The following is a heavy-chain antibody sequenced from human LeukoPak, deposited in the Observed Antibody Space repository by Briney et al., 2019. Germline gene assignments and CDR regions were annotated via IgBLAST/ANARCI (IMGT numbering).Heavy chain of an antibody. V-gene: IGHV4-38-2*02. CDR1: GYSISSGYY. D-gene: IGHD3/OR15-3a*01. CDR2: IYHSGRT. Sequence: SETLSLTCTVSGYSISSGYYWGWIRQPPGKGLEWIGSIYHSGRTFYNPSLKSRVTISVDTSKNQFSLKLTSVTAADTAVYYCARQTGSGLFTLPGGRGTLVTVSS. J-gene: IGHJ4*02. CDR3: ARQTGSGLFTLP.